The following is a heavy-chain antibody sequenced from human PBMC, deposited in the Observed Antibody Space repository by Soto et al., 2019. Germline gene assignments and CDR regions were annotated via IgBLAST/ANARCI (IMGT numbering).Heavy chain of an antibody. CDR2: ISYDGNNI. J-gene: IGHJ6*02. Sequence: QAQLVESGGGVVQPGTSLRLSCAASGFTFSSYGMHWVRQAPGKGLEWVALISYDGNNIHYANSVKGRFTISRENSKNTLYLQMNSLRGEDTAEYYFAKDRIVVAGLLLGYVMDVWGQGTTVTVSS. CDR3: AKDRIVVAGLLLGYVMDV. V-gene: IGHV3-30*18. D-gene: IGHD6-19*01. CDR1: GFTFSSYG.